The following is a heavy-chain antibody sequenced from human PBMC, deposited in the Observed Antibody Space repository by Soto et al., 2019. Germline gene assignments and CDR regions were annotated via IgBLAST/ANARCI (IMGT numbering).Heavy chain of an antibody. J-gene: IGHJ2*01. V-gene: IGHV3-11*05. CDR2: ISSSSSYT. CDR3: ARPSSWEASWYFDL. CDR1: GFTFSDYY. D-gene: IGHD1-26*01. Sequence: QVQLVESGGGLVKPGGSLRLSCAASGFTFSDYYMSWIRQAPGKGLEWVSYISSSSSYTNYADSVKGRFTISRDNAKNPLYLQMNGLRAEDSAVYYCARPSSWEASWYFDLWGRGTLVTVSS.